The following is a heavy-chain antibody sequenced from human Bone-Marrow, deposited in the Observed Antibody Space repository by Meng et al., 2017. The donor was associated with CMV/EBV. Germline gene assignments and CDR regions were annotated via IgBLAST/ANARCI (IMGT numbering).Heavy chain of an antibody. V-gene: IGHV3-74*01. CDR1: GFTFSSYW. D-gene: IGHD2-2*01. J-gene: IGHJ4*02. CDR2: INSDGYST. Sequence: GGSLRLSCAASGFTFSSYWLHWVRQAPGKGLVWVSRINSDGYSTDYADSVEDRFTISRDNAKNTLYLQMNSLRAEDTAVYYCARDQLLYFDHWGQGTLVTLSS. CDR3: ARDQLLYFDH.